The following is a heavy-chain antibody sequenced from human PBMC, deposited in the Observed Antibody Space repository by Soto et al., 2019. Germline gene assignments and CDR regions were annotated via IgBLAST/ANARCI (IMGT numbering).Heavy chain of an antibody. CDR2: MHSSGGT. V-gene: IGHV4-39*01. D-gene: IGHD2-15*01. CDR1: TGSITSGDYF. J-gene: IGHJ4*02. Sequence: QLLESGPGLVKPSETLSLTCTVSTGSITSGDYFWGWIRQPPGKGLEFIGSMHSSGGTYYSPSLKSRASIAMDKSKKQFSLKLSSVTTEDTAVYFCAGVVVGATRQTGSDHWGQGTLVTVS. CDR3: AGVVVGATRQTGSDH.